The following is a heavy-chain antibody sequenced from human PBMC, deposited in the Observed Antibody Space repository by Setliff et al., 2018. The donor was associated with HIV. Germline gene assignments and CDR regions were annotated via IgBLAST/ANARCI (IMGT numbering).Heavy chain of an antibody. CDR2: ITHSGST. Sequence: KASETLSLTCAVYDGSFSGYYWMWIRQSPGKGLEWIGEITHSGSTNYNPSLKSRVTISVDTSKNQFSLKMSSVTAADTAVYYCARDDYYDSTGYEGASFWGRGTLVTVSS. V-gene: IGHV4-34*01. D-gene: IGHD3-22*01. CDR1: DGSFSGYY. CDR3: ARDDYYDSTGYEGASF. J-gene: IGHJ4*02.